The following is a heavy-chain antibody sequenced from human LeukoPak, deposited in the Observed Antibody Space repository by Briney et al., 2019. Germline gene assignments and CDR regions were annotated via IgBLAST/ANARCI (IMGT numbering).Heavy chain of an antibody. CDR3: ARDGDSSGYYPRDY. CDR1: GYTFTSYG. CDR2: ISAYNGNT. V-gene: IGHV1-18*01. D-gene: IGHD3-22*01. J-gene: IGHJ4*02. Sequence: ASVKVSCKASGYTFTSYGISWVRQAPGQGLEWMGWISAYNGNTNYAQKLQGRVTMTTDASTSTAYMELRSLRSDDTAVYYCARDGDSSGYYPRDYWGQGTLVTVSS.